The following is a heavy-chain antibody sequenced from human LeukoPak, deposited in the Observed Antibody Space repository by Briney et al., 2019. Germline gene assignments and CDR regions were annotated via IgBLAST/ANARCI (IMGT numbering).Heavy chain of an antibody. J-gene: IGHJ4*02. CDR1: GFTFSSYV. V-gene: IGHV3-7*01. Sequence: GGSLRLSCAASGFTFSSYVMHWVRQAPGKGLEWVANIKQDGSEKYYVDSVKGRFTISRDNAKNSLYLQMNSLRAEDTAVYYCARSVGSSCDYWGQGTLVTVSS. CDR3: ARSVGSSCDY. CDR2: IKQDGSEK. D-gene: IGHD6-13*01.